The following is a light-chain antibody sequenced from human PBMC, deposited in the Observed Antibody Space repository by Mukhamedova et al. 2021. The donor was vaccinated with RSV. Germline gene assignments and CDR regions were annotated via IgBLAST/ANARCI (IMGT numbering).Light chain of an antibody. CDR2: QDS. CDR3: QAWDRSTVV. V-gene: IGLV3-1*01. J-gene: IGLJ2*01. Sequence: GDTLGKTYASWYRQRPGQSPVLVIYQDSKRPSENPVRFSGSNSGNTATLTISDTQAMDEADYYCQAWDRSTVVFGAGTKLTVV. CDR1: TLGKTY.